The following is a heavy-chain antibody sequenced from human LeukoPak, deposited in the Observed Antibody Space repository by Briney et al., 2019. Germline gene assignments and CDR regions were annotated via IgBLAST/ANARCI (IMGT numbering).Heavy chain of an antibody. V-gene: IGHV3-74*01. J-gene: IGHJ3*02. CDR2: INSDGSST. CDR1: GFTFSSYW. Sequence: GGSLRLSCAASGFTFSSYWLDWVRHAPGKGLVWVSRINSDGSSTGYADSVKGRFTIFRDNAKNIVYLQTNSLRAEDTAVYYCARAREPTFPDIWGQGTMVTVSS. D-gene: IGHD1-26*01. CDR3: ARAREPTFPDI.